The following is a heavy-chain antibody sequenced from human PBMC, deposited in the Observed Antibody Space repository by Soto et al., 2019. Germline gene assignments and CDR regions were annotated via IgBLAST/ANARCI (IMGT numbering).Heavy chain of an antibody. CDR2: IYTSGST. D-gene: IGHD2-2*02. Sequence: SETLSLTCTVSGGSISSYYWSWIRQPAGKGLEWIGRIYTSGSTNYNPSLKSRVTMSVDTSKNQFSLKLSSVTAADTAVYYCARDGPDYCSSTSCYNGGWFDPWGQGTLVTVSS. CDR3: ARDGPDYCSSTSCYNGGWFDP. J-gene: IGHJ5*02. CDR1: GGSISSYY. V-gene: IGHV4-4*07.